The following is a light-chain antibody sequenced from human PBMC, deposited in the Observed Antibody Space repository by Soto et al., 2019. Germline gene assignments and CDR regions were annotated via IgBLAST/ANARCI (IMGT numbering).Light chain of an antibody. CDR3: SSYTSSSTLV. Sequence: SALTQPGSVSGSPGQSITISCTGSGSDIGGYNYVSWYQQHPGKAPKLIIYAVSNRPSGVSNRFSGSKSANTASLTISGLQAKDEADYYCSSYTSSSTLVFGGGTKLTVL. CDR2: AVS. V-gene: IGLV2-14*01. J-gene: IGLJ3*02. CDR1: GSDIGGYNY.